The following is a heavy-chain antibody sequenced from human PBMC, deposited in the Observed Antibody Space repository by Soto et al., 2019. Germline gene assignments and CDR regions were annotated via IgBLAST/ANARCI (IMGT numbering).Heavy chain of an antibody. V-gene: IGHV4-39*07. D-gene: IGHD5-18*01. J-gene: IGHJ4*02. Sequence: SETLSLTCTVSGGSISSSSYYWGWIRQPPGKGLEWIGSIYYSGNYYNPSLTRRVSMSLDKSKNQFSLHLKSVTAADTALYFCALGGYNYGRPFDFWGQGTRVTVSS. CDR2: IYYSGN. CDR1: GGSISSSSYY. CDR3: ALGGYNYGRPFDF.